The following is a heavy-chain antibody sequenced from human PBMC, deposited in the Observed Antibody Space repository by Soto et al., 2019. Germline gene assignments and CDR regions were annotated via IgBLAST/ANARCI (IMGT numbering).Heavy chain of an antibody. J-gene: IGHJ6*03. V-gene: IGHV1-69*02. CDR3: AAGDSGYSKGYYHYYMDV. CDR1: GGTFSSYT. CDR2: IIPILGIA. Sequence: SVKVSCKASGGTFSSYTISWVRQAPGQGLEWMGRIIPILGIANYAQKFQGRVAITADKSTSTAYMELSSLRSEDTAVYYCAAGDSGYSKGYYHYYMDVWGKGTTVTVSS. D-gene: IGHD5-12*01.